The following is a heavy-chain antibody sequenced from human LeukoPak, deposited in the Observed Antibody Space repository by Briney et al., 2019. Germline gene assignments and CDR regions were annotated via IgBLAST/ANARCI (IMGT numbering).Heavy chain of an antibody. D-gene: IGHD3-16*01. CDR1: GLTFSRHA. V-gene: IGHV3-23*01. Sequence: VSLRLSCEASGLTFSRHAMTWVRQAPGKGLEWVSGITASGGSTYHSESVKGRFTISRDNSKNTLYLQMNSLRAEDTAVYYCATRPPSETYYEVLDYWGQGTLVTVSS. CDR2: ITASGGST. CDR3: ATRPPSETYYEVLDY. J-gene: IGHJ4*02.